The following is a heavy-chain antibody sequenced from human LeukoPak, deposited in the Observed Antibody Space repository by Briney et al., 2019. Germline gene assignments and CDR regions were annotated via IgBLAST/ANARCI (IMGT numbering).Heavy chain of an antibody. CDR1: GGTFSSYA. CDR2: IIPIFGTA. Sequence: SVKVSCTASGGTFSSYAISWVRQAPGQGLEWMGGIIPIFGTANYAQKFQGRVTITADESTSTAYMELSSLRSEDTAVYYCARVPYYYDSPPGVDYYYGMDVWGQGTTVTVSS. V-gene: IGHV1-69*13. D-gene: IGHD3-22*01. J-gene: IGHJ6*02. CDR3: ARVPYYYDSPPGVDYYYGMDV.